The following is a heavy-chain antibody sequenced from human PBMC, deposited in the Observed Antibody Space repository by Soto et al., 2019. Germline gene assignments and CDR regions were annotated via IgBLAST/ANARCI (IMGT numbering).Heavy chain of an antibody. CDR1: GFTFSHYG. D-gene: IGHD2-2*01. CDR2: IWLDGSDK. Sequence: QVQLVESGGGVVQPGRPLKLSCAASGFTFSHYGMHGVRQAPGKGLELVAIIWLDGSDKYYAEALKGRFTISRDNSKSRLYLQMDSLRVEDTAVYYFARESSGVLPAARPIDYWLQGTLVTVSS. CDR3: ARESSGVLPAARPIDY. V-gene: IGHV3-33*01. J-gene: IGHJ4*02.